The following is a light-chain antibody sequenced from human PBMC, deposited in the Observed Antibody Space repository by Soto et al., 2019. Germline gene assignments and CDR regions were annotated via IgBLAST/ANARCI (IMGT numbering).Light chain of an antibody. V-gene: IGKV1-39*01. CDR3: QLSYSTSVFT. J-gene: IGKJ3*01. Sequence: DIQMTQSPSSLSGSVGDRVTITCRASQSISSYLSWYQQKPGKAPKLLIFAASNLQSGVPSRFSGSGSGTDFTLTISSLQPEDFATYYCQLSYSTSVFTFGPGTRVDVK. CDR1: QSISSY. CDR2: AAS.